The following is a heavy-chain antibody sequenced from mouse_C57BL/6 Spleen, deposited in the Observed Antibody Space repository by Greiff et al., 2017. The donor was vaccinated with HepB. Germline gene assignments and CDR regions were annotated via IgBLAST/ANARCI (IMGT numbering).Heavy chain of an antibody. CDR3: TRRYYDYDEGY. V-gene: IGHV1-15*01. J-gene: IGHJ2*01. CDR1: GYTFTDYE. CDR2: IDPETGGT. D-gene: IGHD2-4*01. Sequence: VQLQQSGAELVRPGASVTLSCKASGYTFTDYEMHWVKQTPVHGLEWIGAIDPETGGTAYNQKFKGKAILTADKSSSTAYMELRSLTSEDSAVYYCTRRYYDYDEGYWGQGTTLTVSS.